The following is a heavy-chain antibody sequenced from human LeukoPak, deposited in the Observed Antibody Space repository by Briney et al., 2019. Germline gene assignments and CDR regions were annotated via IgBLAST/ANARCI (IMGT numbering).Heavy chain of an antibody. Sequence: SETLSLTCTVSGGSMRSSNFYWGWIRQPPGKGLEWIGNINYSGHTYFNPSVKSRVTLSVDVSKNRFSLNLTSVTAADTALYFFASTDFDSLGWFDPWGQGIQVIVSS. CDR3: ASTDFDSLGWFDP. V-gene: IGHV4-39*07. J-gene: IGHJ5*02. CDR2: INYSGHT. D-gene: IGHD3-9*01. CDR1: GGSMRSSNFY.